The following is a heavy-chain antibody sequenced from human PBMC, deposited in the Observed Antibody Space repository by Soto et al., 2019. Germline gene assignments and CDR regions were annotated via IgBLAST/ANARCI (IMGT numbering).Heavy chain of an antibody. CDR2: IIPILGIA. CDR3: AREDVVVPAAMYDAFDI. V-gene: IGHV1-69*08. CDR1: GGTFSSYT. J-gene: IGHJ3*02. Sequence: QVQLVQSGAEVKKPGSSVKVSCKASGGTFSSYTISWVRQAPGQGLEWMGRIIPILGIANYAQKFQGRVMITADKSTSTAYMELSSLRSEDTAVYYCAREDVVVPAAMYDAFDIWGQGTMVTVSS. D-gene: IGHD2-2*01.